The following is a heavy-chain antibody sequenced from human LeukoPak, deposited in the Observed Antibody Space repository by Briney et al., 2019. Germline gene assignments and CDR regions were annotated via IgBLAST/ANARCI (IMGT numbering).Heavy chain of an antibody. J-gene: IGHJ4*02. CDR1: GFTFSSYA. V-gene: IGHV3-30-3*01. CDR3: ARASYDYVWGSYRHQRTCFDY. Sequence: PGGSLRLSCAASGFTFSSYAMHWVRQAPGKGLEWVAVISYDGSNNYYADSVKGRFTISRDNSKNTLYLQMNSLRAEDTAVYYCARASYDYVWGSYRHQRTCFDYWGQGTLVTVSS. D-gene: IGHD3-16*02. CDR2: ISYDGSNN.